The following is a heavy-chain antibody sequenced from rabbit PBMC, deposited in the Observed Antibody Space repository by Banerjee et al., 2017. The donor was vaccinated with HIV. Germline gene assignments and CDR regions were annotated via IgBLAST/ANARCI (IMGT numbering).Heavy chain of an antibody. CDR1: GFSFNSGLP. CDR3: ARDPVYAGYAGYGYATGYGMDL. D-gene: IGHD6-1*01. CDR2: IYAGSSGST. Sequence: QEQLVESGGGLVKPGASLTLTCNASGFSFNSGLPMCWVRQAPGKGLEWIACIYAGSSGSTYYASWAKGRFTISKTSSTTVTLQMTSLTAADTATYFCARDPVYAGYAGYGYATGYGMDLWGPGTLVTVS. J-gene: IGHJ6*01. V-gene: IGHV1S45*01.